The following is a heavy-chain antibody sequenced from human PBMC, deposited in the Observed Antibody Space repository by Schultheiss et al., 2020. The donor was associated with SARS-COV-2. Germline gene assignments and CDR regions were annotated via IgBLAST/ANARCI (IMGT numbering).Heavy chain of an antibody. V-gene: IGHV3-48*01. CDR3: ARDLVAVAGGYFDY. D-gene: IGHD6-19*01. CDR1: GFTFSSYS. Sequence: GGSLRLSCAASGFTFSSYSMNWVRQAPGKGLEWVSYISSSSSTIYYADSVKGRFTISRDNAKNSLYLQMNSLRAEDTAVYYCARDLVAVAGGYFDYWGQGTLVTVSS. J-gene: IGHJ4*02. CDR2: ISSSSSTI.